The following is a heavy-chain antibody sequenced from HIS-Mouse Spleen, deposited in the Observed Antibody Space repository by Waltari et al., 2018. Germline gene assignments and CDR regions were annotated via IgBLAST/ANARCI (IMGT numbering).Heavy chain of an antibody. V-gene: IGHV4-39*07. CDR3: AREIPYSSSWYDWYFDL. CDR2: IYYSGST. D-gene: IGHD6-13*01. CDR1: GRPITSVMYY. Sequence: QLQLQESGPGLVKPSETLSLTCTVSGRPITSVMYYWGGIRQPPGKGLEWIGSIYYSGSTYYNPSLKSRVTISVDTSKNQFSLKLSSVTAADTAVYYCAREIPYSSSWYDWYFDLWGRGTLVTVSS. J-gene: IGHJ2*01.